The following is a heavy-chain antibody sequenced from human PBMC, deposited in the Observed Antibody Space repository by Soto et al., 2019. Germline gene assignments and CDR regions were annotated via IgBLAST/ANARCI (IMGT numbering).Heavy chain of an antibody. CDR1: GYTFTNYG. CDR2: INTYNGNT. D-gene: IGHD5-12*01. J-gene: IGHJ4*02. CDR3: ARDQSGYDYPDY. V-gene: IGHV1-18*01. Sequence: ASVKVSCKASGYTFTNYGISWVRQAPGQGLEWMGWINTYNGNTNHAQKLQGRVTMTTDTSTSTAYMELRSLRSDDTAVYYCARDQSGYDYPDYWGQGTLVTVSS.